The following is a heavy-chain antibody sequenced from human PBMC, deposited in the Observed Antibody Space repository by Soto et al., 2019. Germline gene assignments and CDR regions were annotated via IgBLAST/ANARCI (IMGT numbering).Heavy chain of an antibody. V-gene: IGHV3-48*03. CDR3: VRDTMRASAAASLDY. CDR1: GFTFSTYE. Sequence: PAGSLRLSCAASGFTFSTYEFNWVRQAPGRGLEWISYISVSGNIIKYAESVKGRFTISRDNADNSLHLHMSNLRVDDTALYFCVRDTMRASAAASLDYWGQGTQVTVSS. J-gene: IGHJ4*02. D-gene: IGHD2-2*01. CDR2: ISVSGNII.